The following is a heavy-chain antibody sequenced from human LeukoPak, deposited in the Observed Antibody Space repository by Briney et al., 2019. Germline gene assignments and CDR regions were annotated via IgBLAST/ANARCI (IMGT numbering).Heavy chain of an antibody. CDR1: GFTFSSYA. Sequence: GGSLRLSCAASGFTFSSYAMNWVRQAPGKGLEWVAFISYDGSNKYYADSVKGRFTISRDNSKNTLYLQMNSLGAEDTAVYYCASQGGLLWFGELSGGMDVWGQGTTVTVSS. D-gene: IGHD3-10*01. J-gene: IGHJ6*02. CDR3: ASQGGLLWFGELSGGMDV. V-gene: IGHV3-30-3*01. CDR2: ISYDGSNK.